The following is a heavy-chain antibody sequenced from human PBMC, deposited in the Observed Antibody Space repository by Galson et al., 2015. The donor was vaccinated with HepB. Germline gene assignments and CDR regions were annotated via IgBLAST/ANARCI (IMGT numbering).Heavy chain of an antibody. CDR3: VRGLGTTGLKY. V-gene: IGHV6-1*01. CDR2: TYYVSRWNT. Sequence: CASSGDSVSSNRTAWNWIRQSPSRGLEWLGRTYYVSRWNTEYPISVKSRISIKPDISKNQFSLQLNSVTPDDTAVYYCVRGLGTTGLKYWGLGTLVTVSS. J-gene: IGHJ4*02. D-gene: IGHD1-7*01. CDR1: GDSVSSNRTA.